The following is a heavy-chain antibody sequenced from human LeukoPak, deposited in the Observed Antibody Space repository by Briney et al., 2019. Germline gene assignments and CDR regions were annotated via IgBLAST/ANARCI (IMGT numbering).Heavy chain of an antibody. CDR3: ARAHGQQHLIMGRVRRFFYFDY. J-gene: IGHJ4*02. CDR1: GYTFSNYD. Sequence: GASVKVSCETSGYTFSNYDINWVRQAPGQGLEWMGWMNPTSGNTGYAQKFQGRITLSRNRSISTAYMELRSLRSDDTALYFCARAHGQQHLIMGRVRRFFYFDYWGQGSLVTVSS. D-gene: IGHD6-13*01. V-gene: IGHV1-8*01. CDR2: MNPTSGNT.